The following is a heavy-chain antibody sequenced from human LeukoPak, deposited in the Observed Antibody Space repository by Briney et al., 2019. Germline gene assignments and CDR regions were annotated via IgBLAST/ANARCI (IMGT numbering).Heavy chain of an antibody. CDR2: ISDSGDTT. Sequence: PGGSLRLSCATSGFTFSNFAMSWVRQAPGKGLEWVSGISDSGDTTEYANSVKGRFTISRDNSKNTLYLQMNSLRAEDTAVYYCAKGKLIGYSYGYLIFDYWGQGTLVTVSS. CDR3: AKGKLIGYSYGYLIFDY. J-gene: IGHJ4*02. V-gene: IGHV3-23*01. CDR1: GFTFSNFA. D-gene: IGHD5-18*01.